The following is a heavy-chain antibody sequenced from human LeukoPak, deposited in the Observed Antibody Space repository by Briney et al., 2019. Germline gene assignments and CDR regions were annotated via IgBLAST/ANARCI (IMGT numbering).Heavy chain of an antibody. V-gene: IGHV4-38-2*01. CDR2: IYHSGST. J-gene: IGHJ4*02. D-gene: IGHD2-2*01. CDR1: GYSISSGYY. CDR3: ARTRREYQLLSFDY. Sequence: PSETLSLTCAVSGYSISSGYYWAWIRQPPGKGLVWIGSIYHSGSTYYNPSLKSRVTISVDTSKNQFSLKLSSVTAADTAVYYCARTRREYQLLSFDYWGQGTLVTVSS.